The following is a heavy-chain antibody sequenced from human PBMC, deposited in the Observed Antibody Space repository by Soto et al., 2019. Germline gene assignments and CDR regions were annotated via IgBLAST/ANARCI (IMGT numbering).Heavy chain of an antibody. J-gene: IGHJ3*01. Sequence: EVQLVESGGDLVQPGGSLRLFCAASGFIFTDHYMDWVRQAPGKGLEWVARIRHKRRDYTPEYAASGRGRFTISRDDSQNSVHLQMNSLKIEDTAIYYCARASADSRYYNYFSSWGQGTTVTVSS. CDR2: IRHKRRDYTP. CDR1: GFIFTDHY. V-gene: IGHV3-72*01. D-gene: IGHD3-10*01. CDR3: ARASADSRYYNYFSS.